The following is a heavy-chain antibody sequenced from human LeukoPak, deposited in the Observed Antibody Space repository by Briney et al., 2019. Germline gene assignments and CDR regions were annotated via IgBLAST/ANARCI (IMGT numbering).Heavy chain of an antibody. V-gene: IGHV3-21*01. J-gene: IGHJ2*01. Sequence: GSLKLSLAASGFTFSNYGMSWCRQAPGKGLEWVSSISSSSKFVYYADSVKGRFTIFRDNSKISLYLQMNSLRPEDTALYYCARGNGGTRSRYWYFDLWGRGTLVTVP. CDR1: GFTFSNYG. CDR3: ARGNGGTRSRYWYFDL. D-gene: IGHD4-23*01. CDR2: ISSSSKFV.